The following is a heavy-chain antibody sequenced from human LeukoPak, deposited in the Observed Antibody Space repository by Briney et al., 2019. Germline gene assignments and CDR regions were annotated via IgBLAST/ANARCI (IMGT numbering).Heavy chain of an antibody. V-gene: IGHV3-23*01. J-gene: IGHJ4*02. D-gene: IGHD4-17*01. Sequence: GGSLRLSCAASGFTFSTYGMSWVRQAPGKGLEWFSAISGSGDQTYYADSVKGRFTFSRDNSNNILHLQMHSLRADDTAVYYCAKDRVYYGDYGFSYYWGQGTLVTVSS. CDR2: ISGSGDQT. CDR1: GFTFSTYG. CDR3: AKDRVYYGDYGFSYY.